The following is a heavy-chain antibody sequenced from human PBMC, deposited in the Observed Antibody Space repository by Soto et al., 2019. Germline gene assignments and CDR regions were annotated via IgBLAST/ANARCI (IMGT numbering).Heavy chain of an antibody. CDR3: ARVPYYDYVWWSYPRLDP. CDR1: GYTFTSHG. CDR2: ISAYNGNT. D-gene: IGHD3-16*02. J-gene: IGHJ5*02. Sequence: ASAKVSCKDSGYTFTSHGMSWGRPAPVQGLEWMGWISAYNGNTNYAQKLQGRVTMTTDTHTSTPYMELRSLRSDDTAVYYCARVPYYDYVWWSYPRLDPWGQGTMVTVSS. V-gene: IGHV1-18*04.